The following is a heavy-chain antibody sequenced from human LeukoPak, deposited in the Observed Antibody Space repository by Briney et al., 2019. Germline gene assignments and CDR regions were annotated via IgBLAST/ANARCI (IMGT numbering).Heavy chain of an antibody. J-gene: IGHJ4*02. D-gene: IGHD2-21*01. CDR2: IYYSGST. V-gene: IGHV4-39*07. CDR1: GGSISSSSYY. CDR3: ARSLLFRLFDY. Sequence: PSETLSLTCTVSGGSISSSSYYWGWIRQPPGKGLEWIGSIYYSGSTYYNPSLKSRVTISVDTSKNQFSLKLSSVTAADTAVYYWARSLLFRLFDYWGQGTLVTVSS.